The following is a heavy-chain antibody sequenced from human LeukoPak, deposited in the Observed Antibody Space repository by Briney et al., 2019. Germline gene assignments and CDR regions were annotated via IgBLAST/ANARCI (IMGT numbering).Heavy chain of an antibody. CDR2: IYYSGST. CDR3: ARGRDGYNYVSPHFDY. CDR1: GGSISSYY. V-gene: IGHV4-59*01. D-gene: IGHD5-24*01. Sequence: SETLSLTCTVSGGSISSYYWSWIRQPPGKGLEWIGYIYYSGSTNYNPSLKSRVTISVDTSKNQFSLKLSSVTAADTAVYYCARGRDGYNYVSPHFDYWGQGTLVTVSS. J-gene: IGHJ4*02.